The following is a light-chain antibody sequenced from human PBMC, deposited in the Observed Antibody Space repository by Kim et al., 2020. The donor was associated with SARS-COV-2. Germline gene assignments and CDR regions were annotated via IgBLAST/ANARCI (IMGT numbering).Light chain of an antibody. V-gene: IGKV1-5*03. CDR1: QSISSW. CDR3: QQYKSYPVT. Sequence: DIQMTQSPSTLSASVGDRVTITCRASQSISSWLAWYQQKPGKAPNLLIYKASSLQSGVPSRFRASGSGTEFTLTISSLQPDDSATYYCQQYKSYPVTFGQGTKLEI. CDR2: KAS. J-gene: IGKJ2*01.